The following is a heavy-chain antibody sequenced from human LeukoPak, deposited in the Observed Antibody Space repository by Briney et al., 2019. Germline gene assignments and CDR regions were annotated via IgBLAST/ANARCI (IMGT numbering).Heavy chain of an antibody. CDR3: ASRAQNSITMFGVVRPSYYYYGMDV. CDR2: ISGSGGST. D-gene: IGHD3-3*01. CDR1: GGSVSSGSYY. V-gene: IGHV3-23*01. J-gene: IGHJ6*02. Sequence: ETLSLTCTVSGGSVSSGSYYWSWIRQPPGKGLEWVSAISGSGGSTYYADSVKGRFTISRDNSKNTLYLQMNSLRAEDTAVYYCASRAQNSITMFGVVRPSYYYYGMDVWGQGTTVTVSS.